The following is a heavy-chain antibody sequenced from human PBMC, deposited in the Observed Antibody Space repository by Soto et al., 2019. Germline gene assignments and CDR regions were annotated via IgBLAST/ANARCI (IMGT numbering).Heavy chain of an antibody. CDR1: GFTFDDYA. CDR2: ISWNSGSI. Sequence: DVQLVESGGGLVQPGRSLRLSCAASGFTFDDYAMHWVRQAPGKGLEWVSGISWNSGSIGYADSVKGRFTISRDNAKNSLYLQMNSLRAEDTALYYCAKSGGFGTTIFYYDYWGQGTLVTVSS. V-gene: IGHV3-9*01. D-gene: IGHD3-10*01. CDR3: AKSGGFGTTIFYYDY. J-gene: IGHJ4*02.